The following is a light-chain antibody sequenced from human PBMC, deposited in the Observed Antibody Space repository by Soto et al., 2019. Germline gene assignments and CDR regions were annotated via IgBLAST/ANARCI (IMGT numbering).Light chain of an antibody. CDR3: TSYAGSNTYV. CDR2: EVV. V-gene: IGLV2-8*01. CDR1: KNDIGVYDF. Sequence: QSALTQPPSASGSPGQSVTISCTGTKNDIGVYDFVSWYHHHPGKAPRLIIYEVVQRPSGVPDRFSGSKSGNTASLTVSGLQAADEADYFCTSYAGSNTYVFGSGTKLTV. J-gene: IGLJ1*01.